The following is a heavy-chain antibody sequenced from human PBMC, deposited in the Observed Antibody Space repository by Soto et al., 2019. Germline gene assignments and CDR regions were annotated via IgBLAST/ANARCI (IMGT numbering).Heavy chain of an antibody. CDR2: IIPIFGTA. CDR1: GGTFSSYA. CDR3: ARSREYYDFWTALYYYYYGMDV. V-gene: IGHV1-69*13. D-gene: IGHD3-3*01. J-gene: IGHJ6*02. Sequence: SVKVSCKASGGTFSSYAISWVRQAPGQGLEWMGGIIPIFGTANYAQKFQGRVTITADESTSTAYMELSSLRSEDTAVYYCARSREYYDFWTALYYYYYGMDVWGQGTTVTVSS.